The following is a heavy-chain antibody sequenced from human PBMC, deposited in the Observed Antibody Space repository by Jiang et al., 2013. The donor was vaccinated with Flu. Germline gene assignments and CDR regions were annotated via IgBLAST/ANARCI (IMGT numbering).Heavy chain of an antibody. Sequence: EWVGRIKSKTDGGTTDYAAPVKGRFTISRDDSKNTLYLQMNSLKTEDTAVYYCTTPWSRGELSVYWGQGTLVTVSS. CDR3: TTPWSRGELSVY. V-gene: IGHV3-15*07. J-gene: IGHJ4*02. D-gene: IGHD3-16*02. CDR2: IKSKTDGGTT.